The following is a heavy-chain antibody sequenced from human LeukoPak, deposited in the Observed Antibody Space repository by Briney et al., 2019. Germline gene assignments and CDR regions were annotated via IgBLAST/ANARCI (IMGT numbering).Heavy chain of an antibody. D-gene: IGHD7-27*01. Sequence: GGSLRLSCAASGFTFSSYGMHWVRQAPVKGLEWVAVISYDGSNKYYADSVKGRFTISRDNSKNTLYLQMNSLRAEDTAVYYCAKDLYTGPWGQGTLVTVSS. CDR1: GFTFSSYG. J-gene: IGHJ5*02. V-gene: IGHV3-30*18. CDR2: ISYDGSNK. CDR3: AKDLYTGP.